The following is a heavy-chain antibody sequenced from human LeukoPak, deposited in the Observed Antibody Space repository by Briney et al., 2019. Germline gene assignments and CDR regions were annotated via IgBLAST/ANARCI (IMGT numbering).Heavy chain of an antibody. Sequence: SETLSLTCTVSGYSISSGYYWGWIRQPPGKGLEWIGSINHSGSTYYNPSLKSRVTISVDTSKNQFSLRLSSVTAADTAVYYCARDRYYDILTGYFGVDAFDSWGQGTMVTVSS. CDR1: GYSISSGYY. CDR2: INHSGST. V-gene: IGHV4-38-2*02. D-gene: IGHD3-9*01. CDR3: ARDRYYDILTGYFGVDAFDS. J-gene: IGHJ3*02.